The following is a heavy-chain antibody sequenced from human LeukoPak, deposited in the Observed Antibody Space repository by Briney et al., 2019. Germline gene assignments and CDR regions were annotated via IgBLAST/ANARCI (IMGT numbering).Heavy chain of an antibody. V-gene: IGHV3-23*01. CDR3: AKDPYPYYYDSSGPRLY. CDR2: ISGSGGST. Sequence: GGSLRLSCAASGFTFDDYAMHWVRQAPGKGLEWVSAISGSGGSTYYADSVKGRFTISRDNSKNTLYLQMNSLRAEDTAVYYCAKDPYPYYYDSSGPRLYWGQGTLVTVSS. D-gene: IGHD3-22*01. CDR1: GFTFDDYA. J-gene: IGHJ4*02.